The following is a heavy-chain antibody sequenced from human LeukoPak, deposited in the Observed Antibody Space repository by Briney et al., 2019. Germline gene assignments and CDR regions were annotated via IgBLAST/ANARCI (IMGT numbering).Heavy chain of an antibody. Sequence: SETLSLTCTVSGGSVSSYYWSWIRRPPGRGLEWISYLSHSGSSDSNPSLTSRVTTLVDTSKNQFSLKLTSVTAADTAVYYCARARYANAWYAFDIWGHGTMVTVSS. D-gene: IGHD2-2*01. CDR3: ARARYANAWYAFDI. CDR1: GGSVSSYY. J-gene: IGHJ3*02. V-gene: IGHV4-59*02. CDR2: LSHSGSS.